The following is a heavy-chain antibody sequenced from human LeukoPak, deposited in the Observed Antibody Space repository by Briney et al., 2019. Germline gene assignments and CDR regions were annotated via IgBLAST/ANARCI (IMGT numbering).Heavy chain of an antibody. V-gene: IGHV3-53*01. J-gene: IGHJ4*02. CDR2: IYSGGST. Sequence: GGSLRLSCAASGFTVSNNYMSWVRQAPGKGLEWVSLIYSGGSTYYADSVKGRFTISRDNSRNTVYLQMNSLRPEDTAVYYCEKDQGYDSGWVDYWGQGTLVTVSS. CDR1: GFTVSNNY. D-gene: IGHD6-19*01. CDR3: EKDQGYDSGWVDY.